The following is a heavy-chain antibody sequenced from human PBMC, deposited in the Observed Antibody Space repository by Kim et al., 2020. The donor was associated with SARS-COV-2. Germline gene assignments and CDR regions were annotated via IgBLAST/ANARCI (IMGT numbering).Heavy chain of an antibody. CDR3: ARDVGEGEGFRFVS. CDR2: IWYDGSNE. Sequence: GGSLRLSCAASGFTFSSYGMHWVRQAPGKGLEWVAVIWYDGSNEYYVDSVKGRFTISRDNSKSTLYLQMNSLGVEDTAFYHCARDVGEGEGFRFVSWGQGALVTVSS. D-gene: IGHD3-16*01. V-gene: IGHV3-33*01. J-gene: IGHJ4*02. CDR1: GFTFSSYG.